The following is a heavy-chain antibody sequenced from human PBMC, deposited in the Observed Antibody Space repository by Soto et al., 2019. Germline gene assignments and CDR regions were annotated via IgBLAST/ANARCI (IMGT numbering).Heavy chain of an antibody. CDR3: ARVGGYCSSTSCHERGFDI. Sequence: ASVKVSCKASGYTFTGYCMHWVRQAPGQGLEWMGWINPNSGGTNYVQKFQGWVTMTRDTSISTAYMELSRLRSDDTAVYYCARVGGYCSSTSCHERGFDIWGQATMVTVS. V-gene: IGHV1-2*04. D-gene: IGHD2-2*01. CDR1: GYTFTGYC. J-gene: IGHJ3*02. CDR2: INPNSGGT.